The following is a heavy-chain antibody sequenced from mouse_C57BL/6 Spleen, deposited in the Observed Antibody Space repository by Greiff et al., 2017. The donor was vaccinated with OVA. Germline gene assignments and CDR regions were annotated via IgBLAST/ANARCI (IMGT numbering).Heavy chain of an antibody. CDR2: ISSGSSTI. J-gene: IGHJ2*01. Sequence: EVQLVESGGGLVKPGGSLKLSCAASGFTFSDYGMHWVRQAPEKGLEWVAYISSGSSTIYYADTVKGRFTISRDNAKNTLFLQMTSLRSEDTAMYYCARETGGDFDYWGQGTTLTVSS. CDR3: ARETGGDFDY. V-gene: IGHV5-17*01. CDR1: GFTFSDYG. D-gene: IGHD4-1*01.